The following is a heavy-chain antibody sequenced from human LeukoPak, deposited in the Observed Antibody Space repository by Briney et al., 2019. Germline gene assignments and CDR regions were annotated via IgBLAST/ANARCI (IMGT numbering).Heavy chain of an antibody. Sequence: SETLSLTCTVSGGSISSGDYYCSWIRQPPGKGLEWIGYIYYSGSTYYNPSLKSRVTISVDTSKNQFSLKLSSVTAADTAVYYCAREGEIAAAGTFRHWGQGTLVTVSS. CDR2: IYYSGST. V-gene: IGHV4-30-4*08. D-gene: IGHD6-13*01. CDR3: AREGEIAAAGTFRH. J-gene: IGHJ4*02. CDR1: GGSISSGDYY.